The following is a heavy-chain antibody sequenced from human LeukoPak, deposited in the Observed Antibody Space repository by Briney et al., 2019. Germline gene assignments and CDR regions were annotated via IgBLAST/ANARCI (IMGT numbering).Heavy chain of an antibody. CDR3: ARDLGWLQSDY. V-gene: IGHV3-7*01. D-gene: IGHD5-24*01. CDR2: IKKDGSEQ. J-gene: IGHJ4*02. Sequence: VATIKKDGSEQYYVDSMKGRLTISRDNAKNSVYLQIHNLRAEDTAVYYCARDLGWLQSDYWGQGTLVTVSS.